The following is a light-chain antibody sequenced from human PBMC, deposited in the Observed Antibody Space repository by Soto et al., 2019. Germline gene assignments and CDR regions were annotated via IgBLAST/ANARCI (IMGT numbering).Light chain of an antibody. J-gene: IGLJ3*02. CDR3: CSYAGNKTLV. CDR2: DVS. CDR1: SSDVGGYIY. Sequence: QSALTQPRSVSGSPGQSVTISCTGTSSDVGGYIYVSWYQQHPAKAPKVMIYDVSRRPSGVPDRFSGSKSGNTASLTISGLQAEDEAVYYCCSYAGNKTLVFGGGTKLTVL. V-gene: IGLV2-11*01.